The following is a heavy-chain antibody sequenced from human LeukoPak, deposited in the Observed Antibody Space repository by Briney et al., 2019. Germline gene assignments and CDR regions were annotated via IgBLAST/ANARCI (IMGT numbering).Heavy chain of an antibody. CDR1: GYTFTSYG. D-gene: IGHD2-15*01. J-gene: IGHJ6*03. CDR3: ARARGVSYYYYYMDV. Sequence: ASVKVSCKASGYTFTSYGISWVRQAPGQGLEWMGWISAYNGNTNYAQKLQGRVTMTTDTSTSSAYMELRSLRSDDTAVYYCARARGVSYYYYYMDVWSKGTTVTVSS. V-gene: IGHV1-18*01. CDR2: ISAYNGNT.